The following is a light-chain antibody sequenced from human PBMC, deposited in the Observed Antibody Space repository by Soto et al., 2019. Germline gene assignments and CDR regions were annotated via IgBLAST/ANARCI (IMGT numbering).Light chain of an antibody. CDR2: HAS. CDR1: QSISNW. J-gene: IGKJ1*01. Sequence: DIQMTQSPSTLPASVGDRVTITCRPSQSISNWLAWYQQKPGTAPKVLIYHASNLQSGVPSRFSGSGSETDFTLTISSLQPEDFATYSCQHSTTWTFGQGTKVDIK. CDR3: QHSTTWT. V-gene: IGKV1-5*01.